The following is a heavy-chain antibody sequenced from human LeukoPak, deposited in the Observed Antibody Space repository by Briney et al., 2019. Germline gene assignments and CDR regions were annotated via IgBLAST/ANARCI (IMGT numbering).Heavy chain of an antibody. J-gene: IGHJ3*02. CDR1: GFTFSSYA. V-gene: IGHV3-23*01. Sequence: GGSLRLSCAASGFTFSSYAMSWVRQAPGKGLEWVSAISGSGGSTYYADSVKGRFTISRDNSKNTLYLQMNSLRAEDTAVYYCAKDFSGGNDFWSGQNAFDIWGQGTMVTVSS. CDR2: ISGSGGST. D-gene: IGHD3-3*01. CDR3: AKDFSGGNDFWSGQNAFDI.